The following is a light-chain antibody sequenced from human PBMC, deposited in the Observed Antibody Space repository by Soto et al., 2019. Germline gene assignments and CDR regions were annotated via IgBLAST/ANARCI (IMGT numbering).Light chain of an antibody. V-gene: IGKV1-5*01. CDR2: DAS. CDR1: QSISSW. Sequence: DIQMTQSPSTLSASVGDRVTITCRASQSISSWLAWYQQKPGKAPKLLIYDASSLESGVPSRFSGSGSGTEFTLTISSLQPDDFATYYCQRYNSYFPTFGQGTKVDTK. J-gene: IGKJ1*01. CDR3: QRYNSYFPT.